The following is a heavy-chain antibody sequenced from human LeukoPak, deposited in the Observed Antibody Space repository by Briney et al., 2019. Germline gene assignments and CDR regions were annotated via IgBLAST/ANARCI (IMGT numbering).Heavy chain of an antibody. CDR1: GFTFSSFW. CDR2: INSDGSRS. CDR3: ASTFRISGTTYYH. V-gene: IGHV3-74*01. D-gene: IGHD1-7*01. J-gene: IGHJ4*02. Sequence: GGSLRLSCAASGFTFSSFWMHWVRQVPGKGLVWVSHINSDGSRSTYADPVKGRFSISRNTAENTVYLQMNSLRAEDTAVYYCASTFRISGTTYYHWGQGTLVTVSS.